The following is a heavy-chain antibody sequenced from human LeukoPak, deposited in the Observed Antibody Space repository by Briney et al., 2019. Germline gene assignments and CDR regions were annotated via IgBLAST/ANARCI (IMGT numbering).Heavy chain of an antibody. D-gene: IGHD6-19*01. CDR1: GFTFSSYG. J-gene: IGHJ4*02. CDR2: IWYDGSNK. CDR3: ASTSGWYEPIDY. Sequence: GGSLRLSCAASGFTFSSYGMHWVRQAPGKGLEWVAVIWYDGSNKYYADSVKGRFTISRDNSKNTLYLQMNSLRAEDAAVYYCASTSGWYEPIDYWGQGTLVTVSS. V-gene: IGHV3-33*01.